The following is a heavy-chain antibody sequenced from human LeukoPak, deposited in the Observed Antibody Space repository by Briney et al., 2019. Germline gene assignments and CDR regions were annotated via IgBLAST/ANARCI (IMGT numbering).Heavy chain of an antibody. D-gene: IGHD1-26*01. CDR2: IYTSADI. CDR1: GASITSYY. Sequence: SETLSLTCTVSGASITSYYWTWVRQPPGKELEWIGNIYTSADINFNPSLKSRVTISLDASKRQFSLKLNSVSAADTAIYYCARSPFVGGVGATSWYFDLWGRGALVTVSS. CDR3: ARSPFVGGVGATSWYFDL. J-gene: IGHJ2*01. V-gene: IGHV4-4*09.